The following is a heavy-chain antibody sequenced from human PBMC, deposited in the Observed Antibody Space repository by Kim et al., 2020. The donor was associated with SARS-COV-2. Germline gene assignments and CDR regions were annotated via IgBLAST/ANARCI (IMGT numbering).Heavy chain of an antibody. V-gene: IGHV4-59*08. D-gene: IGHD3-3*01. CDR1: GGSISSYY. CDR2: IYYSGST. J-gene: IGHJ5*02. Sequence: SETLSLTCTVSGGSISSYYWSWIRQPPGKGLEWIGYIYYSGSTNYNPSLKSRVTISVDTSKNQFSLKLSSVTAADTAVYYCARLNYDFCWGPWGQGTLVTVSS. CDR3: ARLNYDFCWGP.